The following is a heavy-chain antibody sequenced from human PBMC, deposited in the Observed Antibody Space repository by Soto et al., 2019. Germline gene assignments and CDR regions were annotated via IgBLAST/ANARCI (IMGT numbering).Heavy chain of an antibody. J-gene: IGHJ4*02. D-gene: IGHD6-13*01. CDR2: TQPSGCQT. V-gene: IGHV1-46*04. CDR1: AYTFITNY. CDR3: ARDGSRWNFHF. Sequence: QVQLVQSGTEVKKPGASVKVSCRSSAYTFITNYIHWVRQAPGQGLEWLGVTQPSGCQTSRAQKLKGRVTLTRDTATRTVYMELRSLTAGDSALYYCARDGSRWNFHFLGEGTLVPVSS.